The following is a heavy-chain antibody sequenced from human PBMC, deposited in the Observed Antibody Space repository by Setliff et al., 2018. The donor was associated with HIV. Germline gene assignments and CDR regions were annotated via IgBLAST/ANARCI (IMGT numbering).Heavy chain of an antibody. D-gene: IGHD3-22*01. J-gene: IGHJ5*02. CDR3: ARHPDSSGYYPNWFDP. V-gene: IGHV1-3*01. Sequence: ASVKVSCKTSGYTFNIYGMHWVRQAPGQRLEWMGWINAADGNTKYSQKLQGRVTITRDTSASTAHMELSSLRSEDTAVYYCARHPDSSGYYPNWFDPWGQGTLVTVSS. CDR2: INAADGNT. CDR1: GYTFNIYG.